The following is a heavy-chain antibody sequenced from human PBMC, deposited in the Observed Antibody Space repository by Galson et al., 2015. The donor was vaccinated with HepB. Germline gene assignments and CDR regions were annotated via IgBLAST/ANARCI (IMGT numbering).Heavy chain of an antibody. J-gene: IGHJ6*03. D-gene: IGHD2-2*01. V-gene: IGHV3-23*01. Sequence: SLRLSCAASGFTFSSYAMSWARQAPGKGLEWVSAISGSGGSTYYADSVKGRFTISRDNSKNALYLQMNSLRAEDTAVYYCAKRGYCSSTSCYAGYFYYMDVWGKGTTVTISS. CDR2: ISGSGGST. CDR1: GFTFSSYA. CDR3: AKRGYCSSTSCYAGYFYYMDV.